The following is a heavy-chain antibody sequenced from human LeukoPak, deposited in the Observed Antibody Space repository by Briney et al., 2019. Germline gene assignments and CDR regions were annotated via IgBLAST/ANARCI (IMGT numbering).Heavy chain of an antibody. CDR2: IYTSGST. D-gene: IGHD5-24*01. Sequence: SQTLSLTCTVSGGSISSGSYYWSWIRQPAGKGLEWIGRIYTSGSTNYNPSLKSRVTISVDTSKNQFSLKLSSVTAADTAVYYCARQKRGRWLQFGYFDYWGQGTLVTVSS. J-gene: IGHJ4*02. CDR1: GGSISSGSYY. CDR3: ARQKRGRWLQFGYFDY. V-gene: IGHV4-61*02.